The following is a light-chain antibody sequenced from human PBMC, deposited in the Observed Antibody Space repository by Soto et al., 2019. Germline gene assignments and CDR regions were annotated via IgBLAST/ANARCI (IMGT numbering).Light chain of an antibody. CDR1: QSVSRN. CDR2: GAS. J-gene: IGKJ5*01. Sequence: EIVMTQSPATLSVSPGESATLSCRASQSVSRNLAWYQQRPGQAPRLLTHGASTRPTGIPARFSGSGSGTEFTLTISSLQSEDFAVYYCQQYNNWPPITFGQGTRLEIK. V-gene: IGKV3-15*01. CDR3: QQYNNWPPIT.